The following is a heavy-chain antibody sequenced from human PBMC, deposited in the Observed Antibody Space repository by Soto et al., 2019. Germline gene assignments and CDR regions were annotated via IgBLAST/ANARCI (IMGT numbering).Heavy chain of an antibody. Sequence: PGESLKISCKGSGYSFTSYWISWVRQMPGKGLEWMGRIDPSDSYTNYSPSFQGHVTISPDKSISTAYLQWSSLNASDTAMYYCPRHGGGGNEYWGQGTLVTVSS. CDR2: IDPSDSYT. CDR3: PRHGGGGNEY. CDR1: GYSFTSYW. V-gene: IGHV5-10-1*01. J-gene: IGHJ4*02. D-gene: IGHD2-15*01.